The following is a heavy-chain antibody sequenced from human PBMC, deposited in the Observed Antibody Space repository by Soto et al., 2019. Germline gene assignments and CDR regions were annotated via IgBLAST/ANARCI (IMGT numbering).Heavy chain of an antibody. CDR1: GFTFSSYA. CDR3: AKDLRYYYDSSGYPD. CDR2: ISGSGGST. V-gene: IGHV3-23*01. J-gene: IGHJ3*01. D-gene: IGHD3-22*01. Sequence: GGSLRLSCAASGFTFSSYAMSWVRQAPGKGLEWVSAISGSGGSTYYADSVKGRFTISRDNSKNTLYLQMNSLRAEDTAVYYCAKDLRYYYDSSGYPDWGQGTMVTVSS.